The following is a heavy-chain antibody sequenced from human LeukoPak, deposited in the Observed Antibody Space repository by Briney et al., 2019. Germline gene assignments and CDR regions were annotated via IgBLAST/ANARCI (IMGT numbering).Heavy chain of an antibody. V-gene: IGHV3-33*01. CDR1: GFTFSSHG. J-gene: IGHJ4*02. CDR3: ARDKSTSCYYFDY. CDR2: IWYDGSYK. Sequence: GGSLRLSCAASGFTFSSHGMHWVRQAPGKGLEWVAVIWYDGSYKYYADSVKGRFTISRDNSNSTLYLQMDSLRAEDTAVYYCARDKSTSCYYFDYWGQGTLVTVSS. D-gene: IGHD2-2*01.